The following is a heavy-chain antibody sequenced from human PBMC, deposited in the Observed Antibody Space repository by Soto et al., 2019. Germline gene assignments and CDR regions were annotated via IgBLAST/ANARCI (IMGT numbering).Heavy chain of an antibody. D-gene: IGHD3-9*01. V-gene: IGHV4-39*01. J-gene: IGHJ4*02. CDR2: IYYSGST. CDR1: GGSISSSSYY. CDR3: ARHRRGYFDWLLEWDGTGFDY. Sequence: QLQLQESGPGLVKPSETLSLTCTVSGGSISSSSYYWGWIRQPPGKGLEWIGSIYYSGSTYYNPSLKSRVTISVDTSKNQFSLKLSSVTAADTAVYYCARHRRGYFDWLLEWDGTGFDYWGQGTLVTVSS.